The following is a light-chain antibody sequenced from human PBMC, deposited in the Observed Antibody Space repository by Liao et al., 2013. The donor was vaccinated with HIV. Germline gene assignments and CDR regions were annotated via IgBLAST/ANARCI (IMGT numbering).Light chain of an antibody. V-gene: IGLV3-21*01. Sequence: SYVLTQPASVSVAPGNTATITCGGGKIGSESVHWYQQKPGQAPVLVISYDNDRPSGIPERFSGSNSGNTATLTINGTQTMDEADYYCQAWDSSTRVFGGGTKLTVL. CDR3: QAWDSSTRV. CDR1: KIGSES. J-gene: IGLJ3*02. CDR2: YDN.